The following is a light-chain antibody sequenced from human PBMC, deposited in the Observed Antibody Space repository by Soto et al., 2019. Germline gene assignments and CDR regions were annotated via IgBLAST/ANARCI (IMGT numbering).Light chain of an antibody. J-gene: IGLJ1*01. V-gene: IGLV2-14*01. CDR1: SSDVGGYNY. CDR3: SSYTSSSTLVG. CDR2: DVS. Sequence: SVLTQPASVSGSPGQSITISCTGTSSDVGGYNYVSWYQQHPGKAPKLMIYDVSNRPSGVSNRFSGSKSGNPASLTSSGLQAEDEADYYGSSYTSSSTLVGFGTRTKLTVL.